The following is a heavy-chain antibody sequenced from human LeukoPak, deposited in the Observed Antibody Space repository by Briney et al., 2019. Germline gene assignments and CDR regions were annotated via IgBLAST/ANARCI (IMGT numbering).Heavy chain of an antibody. V-gene: IGHV5-10-1*01. J-gene: IGHJ5*02. CDR3: AYQLLKDNWFDP. CDR1: GYSFTSYW. D-gene: IGHD2-2*01. CDR2: IDPSDSYT. Sequence: GESLKISCKGSGYSFTSYWISWVRQMPGKGLEWMGRIDPSDSYTNYSPSFQGHVTISADKSISTAYPQWSSLKASDTAMYYCAYQLLKDNWFDPWGQGTLVTVSS.